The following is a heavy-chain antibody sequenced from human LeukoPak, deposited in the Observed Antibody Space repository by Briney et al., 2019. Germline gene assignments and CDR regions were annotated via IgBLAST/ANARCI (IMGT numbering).Heavy chain of an antibody. J-gene: IGHJ4*02. D-gene: IGHD6-19*01. CDR3: ARVQWLVHSYYFDY. CDR2: ISYDGSNK. CDR1: GFTFSSYA. Sequence: GGSLRLSCAASGFTFSSYAMHWVRQAPGKGLEGWAVISYDGSNKYYADSVKGRFTISRDNSKNTLYLQMNSLRAEDTAVYYCARVQWLVHSYYFDYWGQGTLVTVSS. V-gene: IGHV3-30-3*01.